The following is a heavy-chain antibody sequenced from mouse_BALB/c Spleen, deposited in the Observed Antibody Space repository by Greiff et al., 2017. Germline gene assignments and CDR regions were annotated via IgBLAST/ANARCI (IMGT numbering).Heavy chain of an antibody. D-gene: IGHD1-1*01. J-gene: IGHJ4*01. CDR2: ISSGSSTI. Sequence: EVMLVESGGGLVQPGGSRKLSCAASGFTFSSFGMHWVRQAPEKGLEWVAYISSGSSTIYYADTVKGRFTISRDNPKNTLFLQMTSLRSEDTAMYYCARSYYYGSSYPYAMDYWGQGTSVTVSS. CDR3: ARSYYYGSSYPYAMDY. V-gene: IGHV5-17*02. CDR1: GFTFSSFG.